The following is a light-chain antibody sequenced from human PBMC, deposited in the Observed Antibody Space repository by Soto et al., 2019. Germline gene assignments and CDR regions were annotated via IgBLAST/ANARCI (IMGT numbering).Light chain of an antibody. CDR1: QSISSY. CDR3: QQSYSTPQP. CDR2: AAS. Sequence: DIQMTQSPSSLSASVGDRVTITCRASQSISSYLNWYQQKPGKAPKLLIYAASSLQSGVPSRFSGSGSGTDFTLTISSLQPEDFATYYCQQSYSTPQPFGGGTKVDIX. J-gene: IGKJ4*01. V-gene: IGKV1-39*01.